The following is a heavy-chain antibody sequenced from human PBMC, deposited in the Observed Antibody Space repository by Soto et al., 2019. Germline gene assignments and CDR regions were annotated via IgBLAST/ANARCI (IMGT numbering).Heavy chain of an antibody. V-gene: IGHV3-11*06. Sequence: GGSLRLSCEGSGFAFSDYYISWIRQAPGKGLEWISYSSNSGTFSRYADSVKGRFSISRDNTKNLLYLQMNSLRAEDTAVYYCARSGDNYNRLDYWGQGTPVTVSS. CDR1: GFAFSDYY. CDR2: SSNSGTFS. CDR3: ARSGDNYNRLDY. D-gene: IGHD1-1*01. J-gene: IGHJ4*02.